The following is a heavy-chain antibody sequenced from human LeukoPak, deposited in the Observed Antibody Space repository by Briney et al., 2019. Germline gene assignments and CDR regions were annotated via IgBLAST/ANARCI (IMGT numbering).Heavy chain of an antibody. D-gene: IGHD4-11*01. J-gene: IGHJ4*02. V-gene: IGHV3-23*05. CDR2: FKTKYNQV. Sequence: GGSLRLSCVASGFTFSDYAMNWVRQAPGKGLEWVSTFKTKYNQVYYAESVRGRFTISTDNSKSTVYLQMNSLRAEDTALYYCARFVPDYTRFDYWGQGALVTVSS. CDR1: GFTFSDYA. CDR3: ARFVPDYTRFDY.